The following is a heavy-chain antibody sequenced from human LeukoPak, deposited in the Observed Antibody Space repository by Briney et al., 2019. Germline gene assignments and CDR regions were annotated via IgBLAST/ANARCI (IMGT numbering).Heavy chain of an antibody. CDR1: GGSINNYY. D-gene: IGHD6-19*01. V-gene: IGHV4-59*12. Sequence: SETLSLTCTISGGSINNYYWSWIRQPPGKGLEWIGYIYYSGSTKYNPSLESRVTISVDTSKSQFSLKLSYVTASDTAVYYCARELSGWYFDYWGQGTLVTVSS. J-gene: IGHJ4*02. CDR2: IYYSGST. CDR3: ARELSGWYFDY.